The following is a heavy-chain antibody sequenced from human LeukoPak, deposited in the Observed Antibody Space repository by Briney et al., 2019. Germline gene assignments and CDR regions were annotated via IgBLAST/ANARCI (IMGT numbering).Heavy chain of an antibody. CDR1: GGSFSGYY. CDR2: INHSGST. D-gene: IGHD3-22*01. V-gene: IGHV4-34*01. Sequence: SETLSLTCAVYGGSFSGYYWSWIRQPPGKGLEWIGEINHSGSTHYNPSLKSRVTISVDTSKNQFSLKLSSVTAADTAVYCGARGDSSRYRYWGQGTLVTVSS. J-gene: IGHJ4*02. CDR3: ARGDSSRYRY.